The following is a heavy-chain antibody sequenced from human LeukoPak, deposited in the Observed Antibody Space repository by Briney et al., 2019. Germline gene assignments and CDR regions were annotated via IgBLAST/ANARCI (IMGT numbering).Heavy chain of an antibody. CDR3: ARGREDSSGWYVAYYYYGMDV. J-gene: IGHJ6*02. D-gene: IGHD6-19*01. Sequence: PGGSLRLSCAASGFTFSSYWMSWVRQAPGKGLEWVANIKQDGSEKYYVDSVKGRFTISRDNAKNSLYLQMNSLRAEDTAVYYWARGREDSSGWYVAYYYYGMDVWGQGTTVTVSS. CDR2: IKQDGSEK. CDR1: GFTFSSYW. V-gene: IGHV3-7*01.